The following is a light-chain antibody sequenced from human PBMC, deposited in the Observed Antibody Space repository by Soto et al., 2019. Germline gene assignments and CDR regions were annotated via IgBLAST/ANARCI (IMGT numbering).Light chain of an antibody. Sequence: EIVLTQIPGTLSLSPGERATLSCRASQSVSSNLAWYQQKPGQAPRLLIYGASTRATGIPARFSGSGSGTEFTLTISSLQSEDFAVYYCQQYNNLPTFGQGTRQEIK. CDR3: QQYNNLPT. CDR2: GAS. CDR1: QSVSSN. J-gene: IGKJ5*01. V-gene: IGKV3D-15*01.